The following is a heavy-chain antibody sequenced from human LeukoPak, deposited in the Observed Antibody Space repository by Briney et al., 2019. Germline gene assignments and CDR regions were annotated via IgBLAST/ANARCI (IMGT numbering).Heavy chain of an antibody. CDR3: ARGPQQQLADY. CDR2: ISSSSSDI. CDR1: GFTFSSCG. D-gene: IGHD6-13*01. V-gene: IGHV3-21*01. J-gene: IGHJ4*02. Sequence: GGSLRLSCAASGFTFSSCGMNWVRQAPGKGLEWVSSISSSSSDIYYADSVKGRFTISRDNFKNTLYLQMNSLRAEDTAVYYCARGPQQQLADYWGQGTLVTVSS.